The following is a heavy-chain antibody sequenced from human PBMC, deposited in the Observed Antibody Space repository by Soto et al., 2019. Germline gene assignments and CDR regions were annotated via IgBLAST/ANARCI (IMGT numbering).Heavy chain of an antibody. D-gene: IGHD6-13*01. V-gene: IGHV4-31*03. CDR3: AREAAGLGNWFDP. CDR1: GGSISSGGYY. J-gene: IGHJ5*02. CDR2: IYHSGST. Sequence: QVQLLESGPGLVKPSQTLSLTCNVSGGSISSGGYYWRWIRQHPGKGLEWIGYIYHSGSTYYNPSLKSRVTISVDTSKNQFSLKLSSVTAADTAVYYCAREAAGLGNWFDPWGQGTLVTVSS.